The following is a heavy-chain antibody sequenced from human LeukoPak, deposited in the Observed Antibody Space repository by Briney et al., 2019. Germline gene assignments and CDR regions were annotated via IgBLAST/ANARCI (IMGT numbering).Heavy chain of an antibody. CDR2: IYPADSDT. Sequence: GESLKISCKGSGYSFTTYWIGWVRQMPGKGLEWMGIIYPADSDTRYSPSFQGQVTISADKSISTAYLQWSSLKASDTAMYYCARHCSSTSCRSDAFDIWGQGTMVTVSS. J-gene: IGHJ3*02. CDR3: ARHCSSTSCRSDAFDI. D-gene: IGHD2-2*01. CDR1: GYSFTTYW. V-gene: IGHV5-51*01.